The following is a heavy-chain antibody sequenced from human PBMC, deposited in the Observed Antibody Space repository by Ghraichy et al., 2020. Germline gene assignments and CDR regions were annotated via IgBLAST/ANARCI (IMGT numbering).Heavy chain of an antibody. V-gene: IGHV1-3*01. D-gene: IGHD6-13*01. CDR2: INAGNGNT. CDR3: ARDLRPVMYSSSYFDY. Sequence: ASVKVSCKASGYTFTSYAMHWVRQAPGQRLEWMGWINAGNGNTKYSQKFQGRVTITRDTSASTAYMELSSLRSEDTAVYYCARDLRPVMYSSSYFDYWGQGTLVTVSS. J-gene: IGHJ4*02. CDR1: GYTFTSYA.